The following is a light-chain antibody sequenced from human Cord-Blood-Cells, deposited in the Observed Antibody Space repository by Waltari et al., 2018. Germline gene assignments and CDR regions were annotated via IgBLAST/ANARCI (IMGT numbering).Light chain of an antibody. CDR2: EVS. J-gene: IGLJ2*01. Sequence: QSALTQPASVPGSPGQSITISCTGTSSDVGRYNLVSWYQQHPGKAPKLMIYEVSKRPSGVSNRFSGSKSGNTASLTISGLQAEDEADYYCCSYAGSSTYVVFGGGTKLTVL. CDR1: SSDVGRYNL. V-gene: IGLV2-23*02. CDR3: CSYAGSSTYVV.